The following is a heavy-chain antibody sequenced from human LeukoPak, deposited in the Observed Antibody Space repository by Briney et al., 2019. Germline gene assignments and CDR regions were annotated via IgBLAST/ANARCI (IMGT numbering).Heavy chain of an antibody. Sequence: GGSLRLSCAVSGFTFSSRDWMTWVRQAPGKGLEWVSSISSSSSYIYYADSVKGRFTISRDNAKNSLYLQMNSLRAEDTALYYCARVVDIVATTLFDYWGQGTLVTVSS. CDR3: ARVVDIVATTLFDY. CDR1: GFTFSSRDW. J-gene: IGHJ4*02. D-gene: IGHD5-12*01. V-gene: IGHV3-21*04. CDR2: ISSSSSYI.